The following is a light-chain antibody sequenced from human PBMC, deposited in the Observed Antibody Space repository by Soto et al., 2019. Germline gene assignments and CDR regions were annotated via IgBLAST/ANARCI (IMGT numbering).Light chain of an antibody. CDR3: CSYAGSHTYV. V-gene: IGLV2-14*01. J-gene: IGLJ1*01. Sequence: QSVLTQPASVSGSPGQSITISCTGTSSDVGGYNYVSWYQQHPGKAPKLMIYEVSNRPSGVSNRFSGSKSGNTASLTISGLQAEDEADYFCCSYAGSHTYVFGTGTKVTVL. CDR2: EVS. CDR1: SSDVGGYNY.